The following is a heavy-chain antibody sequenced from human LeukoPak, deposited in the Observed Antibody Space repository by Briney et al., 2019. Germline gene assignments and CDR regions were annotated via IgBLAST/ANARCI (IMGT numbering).Heavy chain of an antibody. V-gene: IGHV3-9*03. CDR2: ISWNSGSI. J-gene: IGHJ4*02. CDR3: AKGGGGGLDY. D-gene: IGHD3-16*01. Sequence: GGFLRLSCAASGFTFDDYAMHWVRQAPGKGLEWVSGISWNSGSIGYADSVKGRFTISRDNAKNSLYLQMNSLRAEDMALYYCAKGGGGGLDYWGQGTLVTVSS. CDR1: GFTFDDYA.